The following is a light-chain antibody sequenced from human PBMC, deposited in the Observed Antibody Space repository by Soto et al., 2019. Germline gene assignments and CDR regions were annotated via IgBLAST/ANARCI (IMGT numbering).Light chain of an antibody. V-gene: IGKV3-20*01. CDR2: GAS. CDR1: QSVSSS. J-gene: IGKJ1*01. CDR3: QQYSSSPRT. Sequence: EIVLSQSPGTLSLSPGERATLSCRASQSVSSSLAWYQHKPGQAPRLLIYGASFRATGIPDRFSGSGSGTDFTLTISRLEPEDFAVYSCQQYSSSPRTFGQGTKVDIK.